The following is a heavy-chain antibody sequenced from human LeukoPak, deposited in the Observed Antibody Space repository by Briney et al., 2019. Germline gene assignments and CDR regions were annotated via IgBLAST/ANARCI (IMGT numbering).Heavy chain of an antibody. J-gene: IGHJ3*01. CDR1: GGSIGSSF. CDR2: ISYSGRT. Sequence: PSETLSLTCSVSGGSIGSSFWNWIRLSPGKGLEWIGYISYSGRTNYSPSLKSRVTISIDTSKNQLSLTLSSVTAADTAPYYCARDRSGTYYTFDVWGQGTMVTVSA. CDR3: ARDRSGTYYTFDV. V-gene: IGHV4-59*13. D-gene: IGHD1-26*01.